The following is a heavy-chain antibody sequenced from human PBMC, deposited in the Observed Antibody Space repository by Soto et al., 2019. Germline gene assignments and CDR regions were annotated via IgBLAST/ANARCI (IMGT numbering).Heavy chain of an antibody. D-gene: IGHD2-15*01. J-gene: IGHJ4*02. V-gene: IGHV3-23*01. CDR1: GVPFSTYA. CDR2: ISGSGDSS. CDR3: AKGGEGSCSQTSCLYFSDS. Sequence: GGSLRLSCAASGVPFSTYAMSWVRQAPGKGLEWVSTISGSGDSSYYATSVKGRFTISRDNSRNTLDLQMSSLRVEDTAVYYCAKGGEGSCSQTSCLYFSDSWGQGTLVTVSS.